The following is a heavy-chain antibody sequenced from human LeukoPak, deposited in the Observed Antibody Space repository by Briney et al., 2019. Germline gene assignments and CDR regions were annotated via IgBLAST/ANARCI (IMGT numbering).Heavy chain of an antibody. Sequence: SETLSLTCAVYGGSFSGYYWSWIRQPPGKGLEWIGEINHSGSTNYNPSLKSRVTISVDTSKNQFSLKLSSVTAADTAVYYCARVVGRNYYYYYMDVWGKGTTVTVSS. CDR1: GGSFSGYY. CDR2: INHSGST. D-gene: IGHD2-15*01. CDR3: ARVVGRNYYYYYMDV. J-gene: IGHJ6*03. V-gene: IGHV4-34*01.